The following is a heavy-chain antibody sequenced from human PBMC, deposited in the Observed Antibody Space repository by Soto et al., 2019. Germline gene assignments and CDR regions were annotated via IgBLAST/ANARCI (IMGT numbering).Heavy chain of an antibody. CDR2: IKSKTDGGTT. J-gene: IGHJ6*02. V-gene: IGHV3-15*01. D-gene: IGHD2-2*02. Sequence: EVQLVESGGGLVKPGGSLRLSCAASGFTFSNAWMSWVRQAPGKGLEWVGRIKSKTDGGTTDYAAPVKGRFTISRDDSKNTLYLQMNSLKTEDTAVYYCTTEGGGYCSSTSCYIPYYYYGMDVRGQGTTVTVSS. CDR3: TTEGGGYCSSTSCYIPYYYYGMDV. CDR1: GFTFSNAW.